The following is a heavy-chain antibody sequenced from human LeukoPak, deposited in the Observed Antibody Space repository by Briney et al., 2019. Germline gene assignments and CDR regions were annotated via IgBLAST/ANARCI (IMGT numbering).Heavy chain of an antibody. CDR3: ARVGTWELQRVFDY. V-gene: IGHV3-7*01. J-gene: IGHJ4*02. Sequence: GGSLRLSCAASGFTFTDYWMTWVRQVPGKGLEWVANIHKAGTESYYVDSVKGRFAISRDNAKNSLYLQLSSLRVDDMAVYYCARVGTWELQRVFDYWGQGTLVTVSS. CDR1: GFTFTDYW. CDR2: IHKAGTES. D-gene: IGHD1-26*01.